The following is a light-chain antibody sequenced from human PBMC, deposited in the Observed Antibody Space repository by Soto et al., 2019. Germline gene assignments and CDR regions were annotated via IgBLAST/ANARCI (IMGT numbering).Light chain of an antibody. CDR3: SSYAGNNIFYV. CDR2: EVS. CDR1: SNDVGGYNF. J-gene: IGLJ1*01. V-gene: IGLV2-8*01. Sequence: QSALAQPPSASGSPGQSVTISCAGTSNDVGGYNFVSWYQQHPGKAPKLMIFEVSKRPSGVPDRFSGSKFGNTASLTVSGLQAEDEADYYCSSYAGNNIFYVFGTGTQLTVL.